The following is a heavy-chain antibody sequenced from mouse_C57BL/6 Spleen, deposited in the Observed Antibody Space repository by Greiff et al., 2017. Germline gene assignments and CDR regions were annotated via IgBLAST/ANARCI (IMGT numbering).Heavy chain of an antibody. Sequence: QVQLQQPGAELVMPGASVKLSCKASGYTFTSYWMHWVKQRPGQGLEWIGEIDPSDSYTNYNQKFKGKSTLTVDKSSSPAYMQRISLTAEDSAVYYCARNSNYEAWFADWGQGTLVTVSA. CDR1: GYTFTSYW. J-gene: IGHJ3*01. V-gene: IGHV1-69*01. CDR2: IDPSDSYT. CDR3: ARNSNYEAWFAD. D-gene: IGHD2-5*01.